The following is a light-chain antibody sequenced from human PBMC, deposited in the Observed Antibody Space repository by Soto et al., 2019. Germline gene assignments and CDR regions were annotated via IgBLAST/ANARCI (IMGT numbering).Light chain of an antibody. Sequence: DIQMTQSPSSLSASVGDRVTIACQSSHDVSRNLNWFQQKPGEAPKLLIYDASNLERGVPSRFSACGSGTDFTFNISSLQPEDVATYYCQQYNSMLSFGGGTEIELK. CDR2: DAS. CDR1: HDVSRN. J-gene: IGKJ4*01. CDR3: QQYNSMLS. V-gene: IGKV1-33*01.